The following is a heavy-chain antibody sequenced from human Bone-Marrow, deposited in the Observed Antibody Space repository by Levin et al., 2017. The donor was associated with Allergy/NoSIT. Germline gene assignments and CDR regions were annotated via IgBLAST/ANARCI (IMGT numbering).Heavy chain of an antibody. J-gene: IGHJ6*02. CDR1: GASVSSGGYY. V-gene: IGHV4-31*03. CDR2: IYYTGNT. D-gene: IGHD4-17*01. CDR3: ARLLETTVISHRIEHFYGMDV. Sequence: LRLSCTVSGASVSSGGYYWTWIRQHPGKGLEWIGHIYYTGNTYYNPSLKSRVTMSIDMSKNQFSLRLSSVTAADTAMYYCARLLETTVISHRIEHFYGMDVWGQGTTVIVSS.